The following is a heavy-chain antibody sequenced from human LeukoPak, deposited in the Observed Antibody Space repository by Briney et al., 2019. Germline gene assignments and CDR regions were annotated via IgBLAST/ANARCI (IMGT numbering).Heavy chain of an antibody. CDR2: ISGSGGSI. J-gene: IGHJ4*02. D-gene: IGHD2-8*01. Sequence: GGSLRLSCAASGFTFSSYAMSWVRQAPGKGLEWVSAISGSGGSIYYADSVKGRFTISRDNSKNTVYHCARVYLERLTAGYFDHWGQGTLVTVSP. CDR1: GFTFSSYA. V-gene: IGHV3-23*01. CDR3: H.